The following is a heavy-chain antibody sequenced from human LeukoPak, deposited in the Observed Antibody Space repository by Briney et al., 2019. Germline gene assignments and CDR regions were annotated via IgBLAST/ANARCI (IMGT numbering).Heavy chain of an antibody. CDR2: IYYSGST. Sequence: SETLSLTCTVSGGSISSYYWSWIRQPPGKGLEWIGYIYYSGSTNYNPSLKSRVTISVDTSKNQFSLKLSSVTAADTAVYYCASEDYDFWSAYFDYWGQGTLVTVSS. CDR1: GGSISSYY. J-gene: IGHJ4*02. CDR3: ASEDYDFWSAYFDY. V-gene: IGHV4-59*01. D-gene: IGHD3-3*01.